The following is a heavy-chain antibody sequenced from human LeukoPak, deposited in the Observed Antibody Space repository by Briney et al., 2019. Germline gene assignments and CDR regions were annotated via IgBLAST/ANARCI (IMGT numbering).Heavy chain of an antibody. Sequence: GGSLRLSCAASGFSFSDFWMHWVRQTPGKGLVWVSRIRGDGYDTNYADSVEGRFTISRDNARHTLYLQMNSLRADDTAVYYCASDRVVGSGSLDNWGQGTLVTVSS. CDR3: ASDRVVGSGSLDN. CDR2: IRGDGYDT. V-gene: IGHV3-74*01. J-gene: IGHJ4*02. D-gene: IGHD3-10*01. CDR1: GFSFSDFW.